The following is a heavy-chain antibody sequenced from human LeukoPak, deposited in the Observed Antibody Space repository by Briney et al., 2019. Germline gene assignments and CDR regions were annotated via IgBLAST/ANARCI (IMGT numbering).Heavy chain of an antibody. V-gene: IGHV1-2*02. CDR3: ARLGLRLGGGYSGYDPEVDY. CDR2: INPNSGGT. J-gene: IGHJ4*02. CDR1: GYTFTGYY. Sequence: ASVKVSCKASGYTFTGYYMHWVRQAPGQGLGWMGWINPNSGGTNYAQKFHGRVTMTRDTSISTAYMELSRLRSDDTAVYYCARLGLRLGGGYSGYDPEVDYWGQGTLVTVSS. D-gene: IGHD5-12*01.